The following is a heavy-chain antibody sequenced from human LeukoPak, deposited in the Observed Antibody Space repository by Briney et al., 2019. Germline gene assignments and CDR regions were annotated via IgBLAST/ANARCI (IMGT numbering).Heavy chain of an antibody. D-gene: IGHD2-2*01. CDR1: GYTFTSYY. CDR2: INPSGGST. CDR3: ATRDQGYCSSTSCSHFDY. Sequence: GASVKASCKASGYTFTSYYMHWVRQAPGQGLEWMGIINPSGGSTSYAQKFQGRVTMTRDTSTSTVYMELSSLRSEDTAVYYCATRDQGYCSSTSCSHFDYWGQGTLVTVSS. V-gene: IGHV1-46*01. J-gene: IGHJ4*02.